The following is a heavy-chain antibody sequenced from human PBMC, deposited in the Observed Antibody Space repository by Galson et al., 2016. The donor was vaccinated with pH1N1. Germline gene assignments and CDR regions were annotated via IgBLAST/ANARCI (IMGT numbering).Heavy chain of an antibody. V-gene: IGHV1-69*04. Sequence: SVKVSCKASGGPFSSYAFSWVRQAPGQGLEWMGRISPFLRIANYVQKFQGRVTITADESTSTAYMELSSLRSEDTAVYYCARQPRGGNSERIYYKYHMDVWGKGTTVTVSS. CDR2: ISPFLRIA. CDR1: GGPFSSYA. D-gene: IGHD4-23*01. CDR3: ARQPRGGNSERIYYKYHMDV. J-gene: IGHJ6*03.